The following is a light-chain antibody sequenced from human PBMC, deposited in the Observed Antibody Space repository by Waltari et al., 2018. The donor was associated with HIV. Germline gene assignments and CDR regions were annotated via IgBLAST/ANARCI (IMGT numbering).Light chain of an antibody. CDR1: TSDIGNNY. CDR2: KND. Sequence: QSVLTHAPSESGIPGQRVIISCSGGTSDIGNNYVYWFQQFPGEPPKLLIYKNDQRPSGVPDRFSGSKSGTSASLAISGLRTEDESDFYCASWDDTRSGWVFGGGTKLTVL. J-gene: IGLJ3*02. CDR3: ASWDDTRSGWV. V-gene: IGLV1-47*01.